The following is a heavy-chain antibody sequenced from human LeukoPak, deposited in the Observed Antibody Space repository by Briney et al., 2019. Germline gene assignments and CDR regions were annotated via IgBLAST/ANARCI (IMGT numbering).Heavy chain of an antibody. CDR3: AELGITMIGGV. D-gene: IGHD3-10*02. J-gene: IGHJ6*04. Sequence: PGGSLRLSCAASGFSFRHYGMHWVRQAPGKGLEWVAFINYDGSNKYYADSVKGRFTISRDNAKNSLYLQMNSLRAEDTAVYYCAELGITMIGGVWGKGTTVTISS. V-gene: IGHV3-30*02. CDR1: GFSFRHYG. CDR2: INYDGSNK.